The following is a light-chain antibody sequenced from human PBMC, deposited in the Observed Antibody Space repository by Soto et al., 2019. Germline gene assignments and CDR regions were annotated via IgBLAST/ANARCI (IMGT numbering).Light chain of an antibody. J-gene: IGLJ3*02. Sequence: QSALTQPASVSGSPGQSITISCPGTGSDVGGYNYVSWYQQHPGKAPKLMIYEVSNRPSGVSNRFSGSKSGNTASLTISGLQAEDEADYYCSSYTSSSSLQWVFGGGTKLTVL. CDR1: GSDVGGYNY. V-gene: IGLV2-14*01. CDR2: EVS. CDR3: SSYTSSSSLQWV.